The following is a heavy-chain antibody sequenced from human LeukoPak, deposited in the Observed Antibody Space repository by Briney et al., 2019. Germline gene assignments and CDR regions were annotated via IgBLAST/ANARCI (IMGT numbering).Heavy chain of an antibody. Sequence: GGSLRLSCAASGFXFSSYSIDWVRQAPGKGLEWVPYISSSSSTVYYADSVKGRFTISRDNAKNSLYLQMISLRDEDTAVYYCARGSGSGILWGQGTLVTVSS. J-gene: IGHJ4*02. CDR3: ARGSGSGIL. CDR2: ISSSSSTV. D-gene: IGHD3-10*01. V-gene: IGHV3-48*02. CDR1: GFXFSSYS.